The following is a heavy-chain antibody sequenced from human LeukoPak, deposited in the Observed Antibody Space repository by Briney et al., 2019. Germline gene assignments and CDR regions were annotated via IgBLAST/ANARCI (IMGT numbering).Heavy chain of an antibody. J-gene: IGHJ5*02. V-gene: IGHV3-33*01. Sequence: GGSLRLSCAASGFTFSSYGMHWVRQAPGKGLEWVAVIWYDGSNKYYADSVKGRFTISRDNSKNTLYLQMNSLRAEDTAVYYCARDSNFDWFDPWGQGTLVTVSS. CDR2: IWYDGSNK. CDR1: GFTFSSYG. D-gene: IGHD1-7*01. CDR3: ARDSNFDWFDP.